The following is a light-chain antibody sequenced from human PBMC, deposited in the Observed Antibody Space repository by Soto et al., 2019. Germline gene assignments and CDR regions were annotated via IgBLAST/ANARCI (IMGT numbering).Light chain of an antibody. Sequence: QSVLTQPPSASGTPGQRVTISCSGSSSNIGKNTVNWYQQLPGTAPTLLIYSNNQRPSGVPDRFSGSKSGTSASLAISGLXXXXXXXXXCAAWDDSLNGVVFGGGTKL. CDR1: SSNIGKNT. CDR2: SNN. V-gene: IGLV1-44*01. J-gene: IGLJ2*01. CDR3: AAWDDSLNGVV.